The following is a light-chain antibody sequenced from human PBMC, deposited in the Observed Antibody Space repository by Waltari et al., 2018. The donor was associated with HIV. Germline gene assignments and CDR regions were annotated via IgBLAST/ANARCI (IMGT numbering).Light chain of an antibody. J-gene: IGKJ3*01. CDR3: QQYYTTPFT. V-gene: IGKV4-1*01. CDR2: WAS. CDR1: QSVLYSSSNKNY. Sequence: DIVMTQSPDSLAVSLGERATINCKSSQSVLYSSSNKNYLAWYQQKPGQPPKLLIYWASTRESGVPDRFSGSGSGTDFTLTINSLQAEDVAVYYCQQYYTTPFTFGPGTKVDIK.